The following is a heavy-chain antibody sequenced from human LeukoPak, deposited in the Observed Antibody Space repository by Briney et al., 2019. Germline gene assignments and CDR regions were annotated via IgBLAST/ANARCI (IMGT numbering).Heavy chain of an antibody. CDR3: ARHRYYGSGSYEIDY. J-gene: IGHJ4*02. Sequence: SETLSLTCAVYGGSFSGYYWSWIRQPPGKGLEWIGEINHSGSTNYNPSLKSRVTISVDTSKNQFSLKLSSVTAADTAVYYCARHRYYGSGSYEIDYWGQGTLVTVSS. CDR2: INHSGST. D-gene: IGHD3-10*01. V-gene: IGHV4-34*01. CDR1: GGSFSGYY.